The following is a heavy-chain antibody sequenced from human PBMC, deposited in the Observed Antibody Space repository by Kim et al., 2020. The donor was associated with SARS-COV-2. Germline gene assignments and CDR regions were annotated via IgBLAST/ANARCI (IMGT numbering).Heavy chain of an antibody. CDR2: ISAGGGST. CDR1: GFTFSSYV. D-gene: IGHD6-13*01. Sequence: GGSLRLSCAASGFTFSSYVMNWVRQAPGKGLEWVSGISAGGGSTYYADFVKGRFTISRDNSKSTLYLQMSSLRAEDTAIYYCAKDSGYSSSWETFDYWGQGSLVTVSS. V-gene: IGHV3-23*01. J-gene: IGHJ4*02. CDR3: AKDSGYSSSWETFDY.